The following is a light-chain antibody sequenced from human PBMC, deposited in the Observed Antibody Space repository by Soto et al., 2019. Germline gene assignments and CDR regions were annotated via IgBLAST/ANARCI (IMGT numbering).Light chain of an antibody. V-gene: IGKV3-11*01. CDR3: QQRSSWTLT. Sequence: EIVLTQSPATLSLSPGESATLSCRARQSVSSYLAWYQQKPGQAPRLLIYVASNRATGIPARFSGSGSGTDFSLTISSLQPEDCAVYYRQQRSSWTLTFGGGTKGEIK. CDR1: QSVSSY. J-gene: IGKJ4*01. CDR2: VAS.